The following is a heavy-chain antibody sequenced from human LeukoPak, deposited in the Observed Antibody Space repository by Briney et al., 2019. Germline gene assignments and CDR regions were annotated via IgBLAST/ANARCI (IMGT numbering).Heavy chain of an antibody. D-gene: IGHD2-2*02. CDR1: GFTFSSYS. J-gene: IGHJ4*02. CDR2: FSSSSSTI. V-gene: IGHV3-48*01. CDR3: SCLGCSSTSCYNY. Sequence: GGSLTLSCAVSGFTFSSYSMIWVRHAPGKGREWVSYFSSSSSTIYYAYSVKGRFTISRHNAKNSLYLQMNSLRAEDTAVYYCSCLGCSSTSCYNYWGRGTLVIVSS.